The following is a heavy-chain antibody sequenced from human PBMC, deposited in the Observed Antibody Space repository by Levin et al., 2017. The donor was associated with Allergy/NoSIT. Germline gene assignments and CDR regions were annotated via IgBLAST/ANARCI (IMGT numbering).Heavy chain of an antibody. CDR1: GFTFSSYS. V-gene: IGHV3-48*01. CDR2: ISSSSSTI. D-gene: IGHD2-15*01. J-gene: IGHJ6*03. Sequence: GGSLRLSCAASGFTFSSYSMNWVRQAPGKGLEWVSYISSSSSTIYYADSVKGRFTISRDNAKNSLYLQMNSLRAEDTAVYYCARRKALIVDYYYYYYMDVWGKGTTVTVSS. CDR3: ARRKALIVDYYYYYYMDV.